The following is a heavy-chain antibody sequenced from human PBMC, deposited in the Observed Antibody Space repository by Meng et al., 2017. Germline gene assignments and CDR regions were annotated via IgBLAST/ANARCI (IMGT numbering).Heavy chain of an antibody. Sequence: GESLKISCAASGFTFSSYAMHWVRQAPGKGLEWVAVISYDGSNKYYADSVKGRFTISRDNSKNTLYLQMNSLRAEDTAVYYCAKDAGAITMIVVFDYWGQGTLVTVSS. CDR3: AKDAGAITMIVVFDY. J-gene: IGHJ4*02. CDR2: ISYDGSNK. CDR1: GFTFSSYA. V-gene: IGHV3-30*04. D-gene: IGHD3-22*01.